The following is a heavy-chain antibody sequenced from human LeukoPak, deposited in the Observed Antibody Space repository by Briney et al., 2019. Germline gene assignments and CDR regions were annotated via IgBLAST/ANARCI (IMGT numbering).Heavy chain of an antibody. V-gene: IGHV4-39*01. CDR2: IYYSGST. CDR1: GGSISRSSYY. Sequence: SETLSLTCTVSGGSISRSSYYWGWIRQPPGKGLEWIGSIYYSGSTYYNPSLKSRVTISVDTSKNQFSLKLSSVTAADTAVYYCARRVGPNYYYYYMDVWGKGTTVTVSS. J-gene: IGHJ6*03. D-gene: IGHD1-26*01. CDR3: ARRVGPNYYYYYMDV.